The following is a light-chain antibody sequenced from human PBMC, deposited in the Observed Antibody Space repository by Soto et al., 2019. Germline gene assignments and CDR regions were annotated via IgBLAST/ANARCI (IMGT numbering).Light chain of an antibody. J-gene: IGKJ4*02. CDR3: QQSFTTSRT. CDR2: AAS. Sequence: DILMTQSPSSLSASVGDSVTITCRASQTINTYLNWYQQIPGKAPKLLIFAASSLQSGVPSRFSGSGSGREFTLTINSLQPEDFATYYCQQSFTTSRTFGRGTKVEIK. CDR1: QTINTY. V-gene: IGKV1-39*01.